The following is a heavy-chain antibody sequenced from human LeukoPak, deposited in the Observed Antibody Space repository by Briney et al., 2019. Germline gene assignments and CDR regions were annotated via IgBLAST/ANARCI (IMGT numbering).Heavy chain of an antibody. CDR2: IKQDGSEK. CDR1: GFSLSGYW. D-gene: IGHD6-13*01. J-gene: IGHJ4*02. Sequence: GGSLRLSCAVSGFSLSGYWMTWVRQAPGKGLEWVANIKQDGSEKNYVDSVKGRFTISRDNAENSLFLQMNSLRVEDTAAYYCAREWQGGIAAAGTRIEGDYWGQGTLVAVSS. CDR3: AREWQGGIAAAGTRIEGDY. V-gene: IGHV3-7*01.